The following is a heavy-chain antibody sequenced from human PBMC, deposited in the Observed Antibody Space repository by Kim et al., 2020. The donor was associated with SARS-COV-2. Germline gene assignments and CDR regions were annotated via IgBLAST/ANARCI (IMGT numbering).Heavy chain of an antibody. Sequence: GGSLRLSCAASGFTFSSYSMHWVRQAPGKGLEWVSSISSDSNYIYYADSVKGRFTISRDNAKNSLFLQMNSLRAEDTAVYYCARCGTGWTVDFWGQGTPVTVSS. CDR3: ARCGTGWTVDF. J-gene: IGHJ4*02. CDR1: GFTFSSYS. CDR2: ISSDSNYI. D-gene: IGHD2-8*02. V-gene: IGHV3-21*01.